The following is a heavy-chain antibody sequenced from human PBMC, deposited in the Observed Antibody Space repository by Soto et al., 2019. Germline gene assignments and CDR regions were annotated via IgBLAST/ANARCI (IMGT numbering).Heavy chain of an antibody. Sequence: SGTLSLTWAVSGYSISSGYYWCLLRQPPEKGLECIGSIYHGGSTYYNPSLNSRVTLSIDMTNNHVSLILNSVTAADTAVYYCARVGPWVPYYYDSSPYTFENWFDPWGQGTLVTVSS. V-gene: IGHV4-38-2*01. CDR3: ARVGPWVPYYYDSSPYTFENWFDP. D-gene: IGHD3-22*01. J-gene: IGHJ5*02. CDR1: GYSISSGYY. CDR2: IYHGGST.